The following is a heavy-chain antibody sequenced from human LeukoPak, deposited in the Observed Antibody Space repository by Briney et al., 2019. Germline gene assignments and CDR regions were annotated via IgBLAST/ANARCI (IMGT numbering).Heavy chain of an antibody. CDR3: ARVGRDGYNYPYYYYMDV. Sequence: GGSLRLSCAASGFTFSSYAMHWVRQAPGKGLEYVSAISSNGGSTYYANSVKGRFTISRDNSKNTLYLQMGSLRAEDMAVYYCARVGRDGYNYPYYYYMDVWGKGTTVTVSS. V-gene: IGHV3-64*01. J-gene: IGHJ6*03. CDR2: ISSNGGST. D-gene: IGHD5-24*01. CDR1: GFTFSSYA.